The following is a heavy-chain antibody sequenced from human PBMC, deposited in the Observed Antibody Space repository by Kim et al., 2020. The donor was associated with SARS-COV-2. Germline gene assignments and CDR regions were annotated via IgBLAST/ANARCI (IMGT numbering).Heavy chain of an antibody. V-gene: IGHV1-2*02. CDR2: INPNSGGT. CDR3: ARAGRVAATLRYYYYGMDV. CDR1: GYTLTGYY. D-gene: IGHD2-15*01. Sequence: ASVKVSCKASGYTLTGYYMHWVRQAPGQGLEWMGWINPNSGGTNYAQKFQGRVTMTRDTSISTAYMELSRLRSDDTAVYYCARAGRVAATLRYYYYGMDVWGQGTTVTVSS. J-gene: IGHJ6*02.